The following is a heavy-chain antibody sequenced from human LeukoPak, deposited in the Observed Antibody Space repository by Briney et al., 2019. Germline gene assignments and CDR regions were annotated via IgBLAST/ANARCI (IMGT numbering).Heavy chain of an antibody. Sequence: PGGSLRLSCGVSGITLRKYGMSWVRQAPGKGLEWVAGLSGSAGGTNYADSVKGRFTISRDNSKNTLFLQMDRLRAEDTAVYFCAKRGVVVRVFLVGFNKEAYYFDSWGQGAQVTVSS. CDR1: GITLRKYG. V-gene: IGHV3-23*01. CDR3: AKRGVVVRVFLVGFNKEAYYFDS. D-gene: IGHD3-16*02. J-gene: IGHJ4*02. CDR2: LSGSAGGT.